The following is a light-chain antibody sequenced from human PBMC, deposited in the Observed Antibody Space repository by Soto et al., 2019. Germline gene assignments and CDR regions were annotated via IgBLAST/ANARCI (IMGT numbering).Light chain of an antibody. Sequence: QSVLTQPPSASGTPGQRVTISCCGSRSNIGSNYVYWYQQLPGTAPRLLIYRNDQRPSGVPDRFSDSKSGTSASLAISGLRSDDEADYYCAAWDDTLSGVVFGGGTKLTVL. CDR1: RSNIGSNY. CDR2: RND. J-gene: IGLJ3*02. CDR3: AAWDDTLSGVV. V-gene: IGLV1-47*01.